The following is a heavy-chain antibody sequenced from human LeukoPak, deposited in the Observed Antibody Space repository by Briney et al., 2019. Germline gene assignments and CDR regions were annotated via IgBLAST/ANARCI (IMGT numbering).Heavy chain of an antibody. CDR1: GFTFSSYW. Sequence: GGSLRLSCAVSGFTFSSYWMTWVRQAPGKGLEWVAKMKEDGSEKYYVDSVKGRFTISRDNAKSSLYLEMNSLRVEDTAVYYCARLYEGGYWGQGTLVTVSS. V-gene: IGHV3-7*04. CDR2: MKEDGSEK. J-gene: IGHJ4*02. D-gene: IGHD3-16*01. CDR3: ARLYEGGY.